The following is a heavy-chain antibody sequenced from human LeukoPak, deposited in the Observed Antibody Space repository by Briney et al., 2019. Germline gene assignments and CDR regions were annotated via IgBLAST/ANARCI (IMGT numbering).Heavy chain of an antibody. CDR2: IYYSGST. CDR3: AREDGIAAAGTHWYYYYYGMDV. Sequence: PSETLSLTCTVSGGSVSSGSYYWSWIRQPPGKGLEWIGYIYYSGSTNYNPSLKSRVTISVDTSKNQFSLKLSSVTAADTAVYYCAREDGIAAAGTHWYYYYYGMDVWGQGTTVTVSS. CDR1: GGSVSSGSYY. V-gene: IGHV4-61*01. D-gene: IGHD6-13*01. J-gene: IGHJ6*02.